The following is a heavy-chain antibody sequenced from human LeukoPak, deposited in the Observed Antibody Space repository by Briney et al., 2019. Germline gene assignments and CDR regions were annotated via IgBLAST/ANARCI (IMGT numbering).Heavy chain of an antibody. D-gene: IGHD6-19*01. J-gene: IGHJ4*02. Sequence: PGASVKVSCKASGYTFIDYYFNWVRQAPGQGPEWMGRTNAKSGATDYAQKFQGRVTVTRDTSISTAYMELSSLRSDDTAVYYCARVGRESSTGWLDYWGQGTLVTVSS. CDR2: TNAKSGAT. CDR3: ARVGRESSTGWLDY. CDR1: GYTFIDYY. V-gene: IGHV1-2*06.